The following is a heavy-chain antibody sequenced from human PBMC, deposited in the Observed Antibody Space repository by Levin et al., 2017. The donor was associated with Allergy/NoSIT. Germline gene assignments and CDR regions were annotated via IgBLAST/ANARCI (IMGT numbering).Heavy chain of an antibody. Sequence: SETLSLTCTVSGGSISSGDYYWSWIRQPPGKGLEWIGYIYYSGSTYYNPSLKSRVTISVDTSKNQFSLKLSSVTAADTAVYYCAREGGGGYDYDGMDVWGQGTTVTVSS. CDR2: IYYSGST. CDR1: GGSISSGDYY. J-gene: IGHJ6*02. D-gene: IGHD2-15*01. V-gene: IGHV4-30-4*01. CDR3: AREGGGGYDYDGMDV.